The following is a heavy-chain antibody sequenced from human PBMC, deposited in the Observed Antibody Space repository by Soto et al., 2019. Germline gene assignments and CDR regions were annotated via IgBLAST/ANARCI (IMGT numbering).Heavy chain of an antibody. CDR2: ISSSSSTI. CDR1: GFTFSSYS. Sequence: GGSLRLSCAASGFTFSSYSMNWVRQAPGKGLEWVSYISSSSSTIYYADSVKGRFTISRDNAKNSLYLQMNSLRDEDTAVYYCARDGPAYYDFWSGYSFIDYWGQGTLVTVSS. CDR3: ARDGPAYYDFWSGYSFIDY. V-gene: IGHV3-48*02. D-gene: IGHD3-3*01. J-gene: IGHJ4*02.